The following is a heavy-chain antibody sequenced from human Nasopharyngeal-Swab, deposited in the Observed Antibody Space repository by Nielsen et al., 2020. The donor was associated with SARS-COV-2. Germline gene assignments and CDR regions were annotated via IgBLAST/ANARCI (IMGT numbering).Heavy chain of an antibody. V-gene: IGHV3-21*01. Sequence: GESLKISCAASGFTFSSYSMNWVRQAPGKGLEWVSSISSSSSYIYYADSVKGRFTISRDNAKNSLYLQMNSLRAEDTAVYYCARDSCSDGSCYSDFDYWGQGTLVTVSS. D-gene: IGHD2-15*01. CDR2: ISSSSSYI. J-gene: IGHJ4*02. CDR1: GFTFSSYS. CDR3: ARDSCSDGSCYSDFDY.